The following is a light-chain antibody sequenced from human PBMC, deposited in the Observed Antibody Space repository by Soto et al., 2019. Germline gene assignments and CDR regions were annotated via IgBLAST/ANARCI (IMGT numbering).Light chain of an antibody. CDR3: SSYTTSSTRV. CDR2: EVT. V-gene: IGLV2-14*01. Sequence: QSALTQPASVSGSPGQSIAISCTGSSSDIGIYKYVSWYQQHPGKVPKLIIYEVTNRPSGVSNRFSGSKSGNTASLTISGLQAEDEADYYCSSYTTSSTRVFGTWTKLTVL. CDR1: SSDIGIYKY. J-gene: IGLJ1*01.